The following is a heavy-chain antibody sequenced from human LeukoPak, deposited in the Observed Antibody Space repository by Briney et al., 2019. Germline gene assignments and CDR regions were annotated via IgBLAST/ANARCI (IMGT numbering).Heavy chain of an antibody. CDR1: AGSISYYY. CDR2: IYYSGST. V-gene: IGHV4-59*01. J-gene: IGHJ3*02. D-gene: IGHD6-6*01. Sequence: SETLSLTCTVSAGSISYYYWSWIRQPPGKGLEWIGYIYYSGSTNYNPSLKSRVTISVDTSKNQFSLKLSSVTAADTAVYYCAREEYSSSSGAFDIWGQGTMVTVSS. CDR3: AREEYSSSSGAFDI.